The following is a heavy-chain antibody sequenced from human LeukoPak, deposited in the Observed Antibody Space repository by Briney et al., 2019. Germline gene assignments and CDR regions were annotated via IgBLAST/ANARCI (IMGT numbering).Heavy chain of an antibody. Sequence: GGSLRLSCAASGFTFSSYWMSWVRQAPGKGLEWVANIKQDGSEKYYVDSVKGRFTISRDNAKNSLYLQMNSLRAEDRAVYYCARAAYCGGDCSWDYFDYWGQGTLVTVSS. CDR2: IKQDGSEK. V-gene: IGHV3-7*01. J-gene: IGHJ4*02. CDR3: ARAAYCGGDCSWDYFDY. D-gene: IGHD2-21*02. CDR1: GFTFSSYW.